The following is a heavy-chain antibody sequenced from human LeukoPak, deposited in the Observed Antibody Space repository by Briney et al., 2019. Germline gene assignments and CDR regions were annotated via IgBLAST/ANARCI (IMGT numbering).Heavy chain of an antibody. D-gene: IGHD3-9*01. CDR1: GFTFDDYA. V-gene: IGHV3-43D*03. Sequence: GGSLRLSCAASGFTFDDYAMHWVRQAPGKGLEWVSLLSWDGGSTCYADSVKGRFTISRDNSKNSLYLQMNSLRAEDTALYYCAKDITKKTYYDILTGYYPGLNYFDYWGQGTLVTVSS. J-gene: IGHJ4*02. CDR2: LSWDGGST. CDR3: AKDITKKTYYDILTGYYPGLNYFDY.